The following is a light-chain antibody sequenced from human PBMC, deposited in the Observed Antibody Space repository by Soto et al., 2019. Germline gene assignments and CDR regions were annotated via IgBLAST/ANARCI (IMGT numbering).Light chain of an antibody. J-gene: IGKJ1*01. CDR1: QSVTGY. V-gene: IGKV3-11*01. CDR3: QQHSNWPPT. CDR2: DAS. Sequence: EILLTQFPATLSLSPGERATLSCMASQSVTGYLAWYQQKPGQAPRLLIYDASNRATGIPARFSGSGSGTDFTLTISSLEPEDFAVYYCQQHSNWPPTFGQGTKVDIK.